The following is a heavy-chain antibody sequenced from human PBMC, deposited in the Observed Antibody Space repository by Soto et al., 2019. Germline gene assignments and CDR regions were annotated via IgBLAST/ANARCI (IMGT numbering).Heavy chain of an antibody. V-gene: IGHV3-33*06. CDR3: ANKMFADSSGHHPNALIDL. CDR1: GFTFRNYC. Sequence: PGGSLRLSCAASGFTFRNYCMHWVLQAPGKGLEWGAVMWVHETNKYYADSVKGGFTISRDDSKSTLYLQMNSLRAEDTAVYYCANKMFADSSGHHPNALIDLRGQPTMGTVS. CDR2: MWVHETNK. J-gene: IGHJ3*01. D-gene: IGHD3-22*01.